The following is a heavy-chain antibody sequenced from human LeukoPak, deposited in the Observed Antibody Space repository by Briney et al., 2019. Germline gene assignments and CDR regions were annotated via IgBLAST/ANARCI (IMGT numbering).Heavy chain of an antibody. D-gene: IGHD1-26*01. Sequence: ASVRVSCKASGGTFSSYAISWVRQAPGQGLEWMGGIIPIFGTANYAQKFQGRVTITADKSTSTAYMELSSLRSEDTAVYYCARGGVGASSQFDYWGQGTLVTVSS. CDR2: IIPIFGTA. V-gene: IGHV1-69*06. J-gene: IGHJ4*02. CDR3: ARGGVGASSQFDY. CDR1: GGTFSSYA.